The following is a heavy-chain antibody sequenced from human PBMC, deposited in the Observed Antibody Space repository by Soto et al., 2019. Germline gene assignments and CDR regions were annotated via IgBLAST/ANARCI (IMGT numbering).Heavy chain of an antibody. D-gene: IGHD3-22*01. Sequence: QVKLVQSGTEVKQPGASMKVSCKASGYSFATSGISWVRQAPGQGLEWMGWISAYNGNTNYDQKLQDRVTMTTDTSTSTAYLELRNLRSDDTAVYYCARAGQYYDSSGYANWGQGTRVTVSS. V-gene: IGHV1-18*01. J-gene: IGHJ4*02. CDR1: GYSFATSG. CDR2: ISAYNGNT. CDR3: ARAGQYYDSSGYAN.